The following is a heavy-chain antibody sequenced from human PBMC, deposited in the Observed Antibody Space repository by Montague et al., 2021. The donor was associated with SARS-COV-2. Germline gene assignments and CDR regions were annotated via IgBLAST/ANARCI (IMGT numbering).Heavy chain of an antibody. CDR3: ARDPAFAAFDL. CDR2: VNQDASEK. Sequence: SFSASGFPFDNYWMAWVRQVPAKGLEWVASVNQDASEKYYVDSVKGRFTTSRDNAKNSLSLQMSSLRVEDTAMYYCARDPAFAAFDLWGRGSLVIVFS. J-gene: IGHJ2*01. CDR1: GFPFDNYW. V-gene: IGHV3-7*05. D-gene: IGHD6-25*01.